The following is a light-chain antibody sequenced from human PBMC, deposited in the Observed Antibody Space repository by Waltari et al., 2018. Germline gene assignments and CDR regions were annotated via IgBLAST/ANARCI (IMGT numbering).Light chain of an antibody. CDR3: QQYNDWPRT. Sequence: EIVMTQSPGTLSMSPGERATLSCRASQSINTNLAWYQQKPGQSPRPGIYAASTRATGLPARFSGSGSGTEFTLTISSLQSEDVAVYYCQQYNDWPRTFGQGTKVEIK. CDR1: QSINTN. V-gene: IGKV3-15*01. J-gene: IGKJ1*01. CDR2: AAS.